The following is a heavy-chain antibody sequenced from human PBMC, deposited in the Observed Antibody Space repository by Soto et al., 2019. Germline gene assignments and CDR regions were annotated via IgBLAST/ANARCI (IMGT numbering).Heavy chain of an antibody. D-gene: IGHD6-13*01. J-gene: IGHJ5*02. CDR1: GFSFSTYG. V-gene: IGHV3-30*18. CDR3: SKDSSVVAAGSGGWFDP. Sequence: PGGSLRLSCAASGFSFSTYGMHWVRQAPGKGLEWVATISYDGGNKFYADSAKGRFTISRDNPKNTLYLQMNSLRANDTAVYYCSKDSSVVAAGSGGWFDPWGQGTLVTVSS. CDR2: ISYDGGNK.